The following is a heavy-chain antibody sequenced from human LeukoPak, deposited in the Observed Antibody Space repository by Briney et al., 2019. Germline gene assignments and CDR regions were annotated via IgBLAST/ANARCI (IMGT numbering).Heavy chain of an antibody. V-gene: IGHV3-30*18. CDR1: GFTFSSYG. CDR2: ISYDGSNK. Sequence: GRSLRLSCAAPGFTFSSYGMHWVRQAPGKGLEWVAVISYDGSNKYYADSVKGRFTISRDNSKNTLYLQMNSLRAEDTAVYYCAKGGRYCSSTSCYEWFDPWGQGTLVTVSS. D-gene: IGHD2-2*01. CDR3: AKGGRYCSSTSCYEWFDP. J-gene: IGHJ5*02.